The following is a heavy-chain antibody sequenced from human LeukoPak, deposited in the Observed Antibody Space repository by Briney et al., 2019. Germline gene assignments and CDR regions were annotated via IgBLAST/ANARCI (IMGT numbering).Heavy chain of an antibody. CDR1: GFTFSSYA. CDR2: LSASGGTT. J-gene: IGHJ4*02. V-gene: IGHV3-23*01. D-gene: IGHD5-18*01. CDR3: AKGLKSGYTYGPCDY. Sequence: PGGSLRLSCAASGFTFSSYAMSWVRQARGKGLQWVSSLSASGGTTYYADSVKGRLTISRDNSKNTLYLQMNSLRAEDTAVYYCAKGLKSGYTYGPCDYWGQGTLVTVSS.